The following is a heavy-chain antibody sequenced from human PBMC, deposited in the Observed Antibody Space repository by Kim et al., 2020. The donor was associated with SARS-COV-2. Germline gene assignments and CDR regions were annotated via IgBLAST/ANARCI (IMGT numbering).Heavy chain of an antibody. CDR3: ASGYSSSLYYFDY. J-gene: IGHJ4*02. Sequence: YAQKFQGRVTITADESTSTAYMELSSLRSEGTAVYYCASGYSSSLYYFDYWGQGTLVTVSS. V-gene: IGHV1-69*01. D-gene: IGHD6-13*01.